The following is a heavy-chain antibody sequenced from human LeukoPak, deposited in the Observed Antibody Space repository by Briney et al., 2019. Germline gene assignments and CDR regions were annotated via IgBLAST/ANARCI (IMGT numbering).Heavy chain of an antibody. Sequence: ASVKVSCKASGGTFSSYAISWVRQAPGQGLEWMGGIIPIFGTANYAQKFQGRVTITADESTSTAYMELSSLRSEDTAVYYCASTSSGSYGPIKYYYYMDVWGKGTTVTVSS. CDR3: ASTSSGSYGPIKYYYYMDV. V-gene: IGHV1-69*13. J-gene: IGHJ6*03. D-gene: IGHD1-26*01. CDR2: IIPIFGTA. CDR1: GGTFSSYA.